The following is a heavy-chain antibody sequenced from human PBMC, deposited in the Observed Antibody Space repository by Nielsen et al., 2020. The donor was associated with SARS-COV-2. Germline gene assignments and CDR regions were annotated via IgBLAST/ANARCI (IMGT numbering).Heavy chain of an antibody. J-gene: IGHJ6*02. CDR1: GYTFTSYW. V-gene: IGHV5-51*01. D-gene: IGHD3-10*01. CDR2: IYPGDSDT. Sequence: GESLKISCKGSGYTFTSYWIGWVRQMPGKGLEWMGIIYPGDSDTRYSPSFQGQVTISADKSISTAYLQWSSLKASDTAMYYCARPGYYGSGRERSRDGMDVWGQGTTVTVSS. CDR3: ARPGYYGSGRERSRDGMDV.